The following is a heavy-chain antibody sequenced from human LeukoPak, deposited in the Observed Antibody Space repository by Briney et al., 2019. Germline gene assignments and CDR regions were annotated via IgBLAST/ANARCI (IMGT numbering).Heavy chain of an antibody. CDR1: GFTFSSYA. CDR2: ISYDGSNK. CDR3: AKDFRRGDSFGFYYYGMDV. V-gene: IGHV3-30-3*01. Sequence: GGSLRLSCAASGFTFSSYAMHWVRQAPGKGLEWVAVISYDGSNKYYADSVKGRFTISRDNSKNTLYLQMNSLRAEDTAVFYCAKDFRRGDSFGFYYYGMDVWGQGTTVTVSS. D-gene: IGHD5-18*01. J-gene: IGHJ6*02.